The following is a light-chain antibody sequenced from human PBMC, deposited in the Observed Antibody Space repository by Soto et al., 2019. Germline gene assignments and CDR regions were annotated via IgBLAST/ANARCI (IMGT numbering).Light chain of an antibody. CDR1: SSDVGAYIF. Sequence: QSVLTQPPSASGSPGQSVTISCTGTSSDVGAYIFVSWYQQHPGKAPKLMVYDVNRRPPGVPDRFFGSKSGNTASLTVSGLQAEDEADYYCSSYVGNNNLVFGGGTKLTVL. CDR2: DVN. CDR3: SSYVGNNNLV. J-gene: IGLJ3*02. V-gene: IGLV2-8*01.